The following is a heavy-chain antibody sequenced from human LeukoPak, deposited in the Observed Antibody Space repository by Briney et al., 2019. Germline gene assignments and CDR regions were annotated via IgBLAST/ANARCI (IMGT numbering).Heavy chain of an antibody. CDR3: AKMGYCSSTSCYPDAFDI. Sequence: GGSLRLSCAVSGLTVSGNYMSWVRQAPGKGLEWVSMLYSDGTTHYADSVKGRFTISRDNSKNTLYLQMNSLRAEDTAVYYCAKMGYCSSTSCYPDAFDIWGQGTMVTVSS. J-gene: IGHJ3*02. V-gene: IGHV3-53*01. D-gene: IGHD2-2*01. CDR2: LYSDGTT. CDR1: GLTVSGNY.